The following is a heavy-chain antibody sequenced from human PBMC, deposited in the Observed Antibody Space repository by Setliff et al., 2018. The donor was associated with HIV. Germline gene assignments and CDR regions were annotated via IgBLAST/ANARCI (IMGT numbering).Heavy chain of an antibody. D-gene: IGHD3-16*01. CDR1: GFTFITST. V-gene: IGHV3-21*01. J-gene: IGHJ6*03. Sequence: PGGSLRLSCAVSGFTFITSTMNWVRQAPGRGLEWVSSISYGSTYIYQSDSVRGRFTISRDDAKNSLSLQMNSLRAEDTAVYYCARSGGIGNYHWDVWGKGTTVTVSS. CDR2: ISYGSTYI. CDR3: ARSGGIGNYHWDV.